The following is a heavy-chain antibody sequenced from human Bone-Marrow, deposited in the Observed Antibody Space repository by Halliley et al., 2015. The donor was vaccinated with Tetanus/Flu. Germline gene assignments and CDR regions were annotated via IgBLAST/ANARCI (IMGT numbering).Heavy chain of an antibody. CDR2: IRNRDNSYTK. CDR3: ASEAGYSYGSGSSFSFDY. CDR1: GFIFRDRY. J-gene: IGHJ4*02. V-gene: IGHV3-72*01. D-gene: IGHD3-10*01. Sequence: PRLSCAAHGFIFRDRYMDWVRHAPGKGLEWVGRIRNRDNSYTKEFAASVEGRFNISRDDSKTSLYLQMNSLKTEDTAFYYCASEAGYSYGSGSSFSFDYWGQGTLVTAPS.